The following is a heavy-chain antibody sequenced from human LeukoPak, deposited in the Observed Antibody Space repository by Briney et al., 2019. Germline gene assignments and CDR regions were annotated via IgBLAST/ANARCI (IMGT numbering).Heavy chain of an antibody. CDR1: GFTFSSYT. CDR2: VSASSNI. CDR3: VRDALHTAHFDY. J-gene: IGHJ4*02. Sequence: PAGSLRLSCAASGFTFSSYTMNWVRQAPAKGLQWMSNVSASSNIHYSESVKGRFTISRDNARNSLYLQMNSLRDEDTAVYYCVRDALHTAHFDYWGQGTLVTVSS. V-gene: IGHV3-48*02. D-gene: IGHD5-18*01.